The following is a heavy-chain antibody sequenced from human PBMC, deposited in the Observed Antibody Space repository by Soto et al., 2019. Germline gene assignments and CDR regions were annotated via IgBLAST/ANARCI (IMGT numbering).Heavy chain of an antibody. CDR2: INPGNGDT. CDR3: ARTDCSSTSCYNYYYYGMDV. V-gene: IGHV1-3*01. J-gene: IGHJ6*02. Sequence: QVQLVQSGTEVKKPGASVKVSCKTSGYSFTKYGLHWVRQAPGQSLEWMGWINPGNGDTKYSQKFQGRVTITRDTSATTAYMKLSSLRSEDSAVFYCARTDCSSTSCYNYYYYGMDVWGQGTTVTVSS. D-gene: IGHD2-2*01. CDR1: GYSFTKYG.